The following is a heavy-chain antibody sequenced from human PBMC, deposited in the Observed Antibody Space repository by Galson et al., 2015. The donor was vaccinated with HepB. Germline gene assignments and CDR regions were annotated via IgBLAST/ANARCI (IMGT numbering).Heavy chain of an antibody. V-gene: IGHV1-69*02. CDR2: IIPILDKP. D-gene: IGHD1-26*01. J-gene: IGHJ4*02. Sequence: SVKVSCKASGTTYSTYTMTWVRQAPGQGLAWLGTIIPILDKPTYAQKFQGRVTITADRSTNAASMELSGLRSEDTAMYYCARSEWELGSFDYWGQGTLVTVSS. CDR1: GTTYSTYT. CDR3: ARSEWELGSFDY.